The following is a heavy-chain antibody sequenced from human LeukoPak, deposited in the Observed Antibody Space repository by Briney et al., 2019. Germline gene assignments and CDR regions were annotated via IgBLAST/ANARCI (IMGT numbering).Heavy chain of an antibody. CDR2: IHYSGTT. CDR1: GGSISSYY. J-gene: IGHJ4*02. V-gene: IGHV4-59*08. Sequence: PSETLSLTCTVSGGSISSYYWSWIRQPPGKGLEWIGFIHYSGTTNYNPSLKSRVTISADTSKSQFSLELSSVTAADTAVYYCARSGYSSGLYWGQGTLVTVSS. CDR3: ARSGYSSGLY. D-gene: IGHD6-19*01.